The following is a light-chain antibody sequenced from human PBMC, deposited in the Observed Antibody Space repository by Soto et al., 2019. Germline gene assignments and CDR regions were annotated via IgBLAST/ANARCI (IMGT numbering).Light chain of an antibody. J-gene: IGLJ1*01. V-gene: IGLV1-40*01. CDR1: SSNIGAGYD. CDR3: QSYDSSLSGSYV. Sequence: QSVLTQPPSVSGAPGQRVTISCTGSSSNIGAGYDVHWYQQLPGTAPKLLIYGNSNRPSGVPDRFSGSKSGTSASLAITRLQAEDEADYYCQSYDSSLSGSYVFGTGTKVTV. CDR2: GNS.